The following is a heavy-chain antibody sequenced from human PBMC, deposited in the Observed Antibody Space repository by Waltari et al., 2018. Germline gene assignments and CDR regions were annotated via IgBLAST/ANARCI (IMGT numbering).Heavy chain of an antibody. D-gene: IGHD2-15*01. CDR3: ARDYCSGGSCSFDY. CDR2: IYYSGGT. CDR1: GCSVSSGSYY. V-gene: IGHV4-61*01. J-gene: IGHJ4*02. Sequence: QVQLQESGPGLVKPSETLSLTCTVSGCSVSSGSYYWSWIRQPPGKGLEWIGYIYYSGGTNYIPSRKSRVTISVDTSKNRFSLKLSSVTAADTAVYYCARDYCSGGSCSFDYWGQGTLVTVSS.